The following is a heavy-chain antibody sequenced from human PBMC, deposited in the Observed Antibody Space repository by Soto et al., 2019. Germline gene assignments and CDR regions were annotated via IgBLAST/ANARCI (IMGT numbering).Heavy chain of an antibody. CDR2: FDPEDGET. V-gene: IGHV1-24*01. Sequence: VSGYTLTELSMHWVRQAPGKGLEWMGGFDPEDGETIYAQKFQGRVTMTEDTSTDTAYMELSSLRSEDTAVYYCATSPGVLRYFDPFCVDHWGQGTLVTVSS. CDR1: GYTLTELS. J-gene: IGHJ4*02. CDR3: ATSPGVLRYFDPFCVDH. D-gene: IGHD3-9*01.